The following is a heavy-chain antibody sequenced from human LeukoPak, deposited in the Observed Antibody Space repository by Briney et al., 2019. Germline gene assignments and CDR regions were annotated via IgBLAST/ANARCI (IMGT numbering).Heavy chain of an antibody. CDR2: IIPIFGTA. Sequence: SVKVSCKASGGTFSSYAISWGRQAPGLRLELMGGIIPIFGTANYAQKFQGRVTITADESTSTAYMELSSLRSEDTAVYYCARKVGFAAAEYMDVWGQGTTVTVSS. J-gene: IGHJ6*02. CDR3: ARKVGFAAAEYMDV. D-gene: IGHD6-13*01. CDR1: GGTFSSYA. V-gene: IGHV1-69*13.